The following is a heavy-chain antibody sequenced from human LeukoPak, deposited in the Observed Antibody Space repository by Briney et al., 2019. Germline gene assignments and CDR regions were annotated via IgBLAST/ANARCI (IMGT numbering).Heavy chain of an antibody. CDR3: ARGAITMIRGAVIVLDV. CDR2: INDSGYT. J-gene: IGHJ6*02. Sequence: SETLSLTSSVSGGSFTNYHWSWIRQPPGKGLEWIGEINDSGYTNTIPSLKSRVTISIDTSKSQFSLRLSSVTAADTAVYYCARGAITMIRGAVIVLDVWGQGTTVTVSS. D-gene: IGHD3-10*01. CDR1: GGSFTNYH. V-gene: IGHV4-34*01.